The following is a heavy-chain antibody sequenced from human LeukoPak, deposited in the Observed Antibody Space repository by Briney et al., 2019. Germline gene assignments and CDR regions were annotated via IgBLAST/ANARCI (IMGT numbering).Heavy chain of an antibody. CDR1: GFTFSSYA. Sequence: GGSLRLSCAASGFTFSSYAMHRVRQAPGKGLEWVAVISYDGSNKYYADSVKGRFTISRDNSKNTLYLQMNSLRAEDTAVYYCAGSSGYSYGYGSSYWGQGTLVTVSS. J-gene: IGHJ4*02. CDR3: AGSSGYSYGYGSSY. CDR2: ISYDGSNK. D-gene: IGHD5-18*01. V-gene: IGHV3-30*04.